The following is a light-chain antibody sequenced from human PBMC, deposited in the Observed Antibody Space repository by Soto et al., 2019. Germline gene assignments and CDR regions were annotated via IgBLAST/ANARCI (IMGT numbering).Light chain of an antibody. Sequence: QSALTQPASVSGSPGQSITISCTGTSSDVGAYNYVSWYQQHSDKAPKLMIYDVSNRPSGVSTRFSGSKSGNTASLTISGLQTEDEADYYCSSYTSSSSYVFGTGTKVTVL. CDR3: SSYTSSSSYV. V-gene: IGLV2-14*03. CDR1: SSDVGAYNY. CDR2: DVS. J-gene: IGLJ1*01.